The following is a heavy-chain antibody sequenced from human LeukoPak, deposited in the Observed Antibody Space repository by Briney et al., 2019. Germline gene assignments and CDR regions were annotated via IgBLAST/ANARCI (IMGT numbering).Heavy chain of an antibody. D-gene: IGHD2-15*01. CDR3: ASHCSGDSCYFTWVDP. J-gene: IGHJ5*02. CDR2: IHHDGGT. V-gene: IGHV4-34*01. CDR1: GGSFSGYY. Sequence: PSETLSLTCAVYGGSFSGYYWSWIRQPPGKGLEWIGQIHHDGGTNYNPSLRGRVPILIDTSKNQFSLRLSSVTAADTATYYCASHCSGDSCYFTWVDPWGQGTLVTVSS.